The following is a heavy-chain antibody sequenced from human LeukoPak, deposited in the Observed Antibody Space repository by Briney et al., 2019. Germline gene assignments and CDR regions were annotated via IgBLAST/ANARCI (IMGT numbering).Heavy chain of an antibody. D-gene: IGHD3-10*01. V-gene: IGHV3-7*01. CDR3: ARFSSDSGPYRGDS. Sequence: PGGSLRLTCAAYGVLISSYWRSWVRQAPGKGLEWVGNINQDGSEKYYVDSVKGRFTISRDNAENSLYLQMTSLRAEDTAVYYCARFSSDSGPYRGDSWGQGTLVTVSS. CDR2: INQDGSEK. J-gene: IGHJ5*01. CDR1: GVLISSYW.